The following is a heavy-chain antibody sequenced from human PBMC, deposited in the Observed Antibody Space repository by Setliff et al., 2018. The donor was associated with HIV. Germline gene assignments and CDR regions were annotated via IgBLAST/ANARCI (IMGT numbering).Heavy chain of an antibody. V-gene: IGHV4-59*01. CDR2: IFFTGNT. D-gene: IGHD2-2*01. Sequence: SETLSLTCTVSGGSISGYYWSWIRQHPGKGLEYIGSIFFTGNTIYNPSLKARVTISVDMSKNQVFLRLSSVTAADTAVYYCVRGYCSSTTCYEDYYYMDVWGKGSTVTVSS. J-gene: IGHJ6*03. CDR1: GGSISGYY. CDR3: VRGYCSSTTCYEDYYYMDV.